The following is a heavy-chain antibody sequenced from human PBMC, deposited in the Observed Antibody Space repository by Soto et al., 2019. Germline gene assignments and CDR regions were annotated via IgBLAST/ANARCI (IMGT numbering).Heavy chain of an antibody. CDR1: GFTFTSSA. V-gene: IGHV1-58*02. D-gene: IGHD3-3*01. CDR2: IVVGSGNT. Sequence: GASVKVSCKASGFTFTSSAMQWVRQARGQRLEWIGWIVVGSGNTNYAQKFQERVTITRDMSTSTAYMELSSLRSEDTAVYYCAADPLFDFWSDWPEPDYWGQGTLVTVSS. J-gene: IGHJ4*02. CDR3: AADPLFDFWSDWPEPDY.